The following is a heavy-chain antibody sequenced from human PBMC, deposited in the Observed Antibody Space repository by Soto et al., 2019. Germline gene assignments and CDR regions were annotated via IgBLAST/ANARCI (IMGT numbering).Heavy chain of an antibody. D-gene: IGHD3-3*01. CDR1: GYPVTAYY. CDR2: LNPATGAA. J-gene: IGHJ3*02. Sequence: QLHLVQSGAVVKKPGASVTVSCSASGYPVTAYYMHWVRPAPGRGLAWMGGLNPATGAAKYTQTFQGRVTMTRDTSTSTDFMELAGLSSDDTAVFYCARGGGVGVAGSAAFDMWGQGTLVTVSS. V-gene: IGHV1-2*02. CDR3: ARGGGVGVAGSAAFDM.